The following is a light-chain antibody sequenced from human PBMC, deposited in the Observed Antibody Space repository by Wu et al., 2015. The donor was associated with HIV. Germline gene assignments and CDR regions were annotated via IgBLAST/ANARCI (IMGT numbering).Light chain of an antibody. CDR2: GAS. J-gene: IGKJ4*01. CDR1: QSVSSN. CDR3: QQYNNWPALT. Sequence: EIVMTQSPATLSVSPGERATLSCRASQSVSSNLAWYQQKPGQAPRLLIYGASTGATGIPARFSGSGSGTEFTLTISSMQSEDFAVYYCQQYNNWPALTFGGGTKVEIK. V-gene: IGKV3-15*01.